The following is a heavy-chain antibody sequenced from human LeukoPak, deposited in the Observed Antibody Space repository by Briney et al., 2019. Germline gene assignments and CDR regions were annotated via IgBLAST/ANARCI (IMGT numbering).Heavy chain of an antibody. D-gene: IGHD3-3*01. CDR1: GFTFSTYA. CDR3: ARFPLDWSVSPKYFDY. V-gene: IGHV3-23*01. J-gene: IGHJ4*02. CDR2: ISGSGGST. Sequence: PGGSLRLSCAASGFTFSTYAINWVRQAPGKGLEWVSGISGSGGSTHYADSVTGRFTISKDNAKNSLYLQMNSLRAEDTAVYYCARFPLDWSVSPKYFDYWGQGTLVTVSS.